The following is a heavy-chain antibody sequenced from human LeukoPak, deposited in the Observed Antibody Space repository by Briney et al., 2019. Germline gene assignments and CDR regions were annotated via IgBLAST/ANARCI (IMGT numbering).Heavy chain of an antibody. CDR3: ARTTVSTTYFDY. V-gene: IGHV5-51*01. CDR2: IYPADSDT. CDR1: GYSFTSYW. J-gene: IGHJ4*02. D-gene: IGHD4-17*01. Sequence: GESLKISCKGSGYSFTSYWIGWVRLLPGKGLEWMGIIYPADSDTRYSPSFQGQVTISADKSLNTAYLQWNSLEASDTAMYYCARTTVSTTYFDYWGQGSLVTVSS.